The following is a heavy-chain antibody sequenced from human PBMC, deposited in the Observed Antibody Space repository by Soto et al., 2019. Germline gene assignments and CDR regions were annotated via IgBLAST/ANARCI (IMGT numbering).Heavy chain of an antibody. CDR2: ISGSGGSA. CDR1: GFTFSNDA. Sequence: EVQLLESGGGLVGPGGSLRLSCAASGFTFSNDAMNWVRQAPGKGLECVSVISGSGGSAYYADSVQGRFTISRDNSKNTLYMQMNSLRDEDTAIYYCVREGSGWNSRGSFDFWGRGTMVTVTS. D-gene: IGHD6-19*01. V-gene: IGHV3-23*01. J-gene: IGHJ3*01. CDR3: VREGSGWNSRGSFDF.